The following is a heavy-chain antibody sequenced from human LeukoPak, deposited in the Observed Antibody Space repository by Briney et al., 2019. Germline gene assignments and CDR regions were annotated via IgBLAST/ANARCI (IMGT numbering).Heavy chain of an antibody. CDR1: GYTFTSYG. V-gene: IGHV1-18*01. CDR2: ISAYNGNT. Sequence: GASVKVSCKASGYTFTSYGITWVRQAPGQGLEWMGWISAYNGNTDYAQSLQGRVTMTPDTSTSTAYMELRSLRSDDTAVYYCASGSRIVASGTAFDYWGQGTLVTVSS. D-gene: IGHD6-13*01. J-gene: IGHJ4*02. CDR3: ASGSRIVASGTAFDY.